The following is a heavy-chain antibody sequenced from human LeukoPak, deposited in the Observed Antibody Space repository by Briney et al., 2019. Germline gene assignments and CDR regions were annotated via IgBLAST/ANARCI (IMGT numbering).Heavy chain of an antibody. J-gene: IGHJ4*02. V-gene: IGHV1-18*01. CDR2: ISINNGNT. D-gene: IGHD3-22*01. CDR3: ARDHHYYDSTGYFGY. Sequence: ASVKVSCKASGYTFANYGISWVRQAPGHGLEWMGWISINNGNTKYAQKFQGRVTVTTDTSTSTAYMEPRSLTSDDTAVYYCARDHHYYDSTGYFGYWGQGTLVTVSS. CDR1: GYTFANYG.